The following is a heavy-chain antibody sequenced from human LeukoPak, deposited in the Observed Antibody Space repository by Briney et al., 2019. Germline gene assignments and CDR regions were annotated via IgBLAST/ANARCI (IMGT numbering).Heavy chain of an antibody. Sequence: ASVKVSCKASGYTFTDYYMHWVRHAPGQGLEWMGIINPSGGTTNYAQKFQGRVTMTRDTSITTAYMELSRLTSDDTAFYYCARWDPTYGMAAPITSNYYWGQGTLVTVSS. J-gene: IGHJ4*02. V-gene: IGHV1-2*02. CDR1: GYTFTDYY. D-gene: IGHD3-10*01. CDR2: INPSGGTT. CDR3: ARWDPTYGMAAPITSNYY.